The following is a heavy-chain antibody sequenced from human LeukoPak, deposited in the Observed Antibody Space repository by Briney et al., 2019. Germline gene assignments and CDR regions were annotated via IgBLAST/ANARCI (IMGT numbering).Heavy chain of an antibody. CDR3: ARDLRQLVRGYYYYYMDV. Sequence: GGSLRLSCAASGFTVSSNEMSWVRQAPGKGLEWVSSISGGSTYYADSRKGRFTISRDNSKNTLHLQMNSLRAEDTAVYYCARDLRQLVRGYYYYYMDVWGKGTTVTVSS. CDR2: ISGGST. V-gene: IGHV3-38-3*01. CDR1: GFTVSSNE. D-gene: IGHD6-6*01. J-gene: IGHJ6*03.